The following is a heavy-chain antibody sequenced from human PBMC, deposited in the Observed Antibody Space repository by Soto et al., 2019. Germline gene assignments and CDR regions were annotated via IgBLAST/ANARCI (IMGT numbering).Heavy chain of an antibody. D-gene: IGHD3-3*01. J-gene: IGHJ3*02. CDR3: AKEQGLMRFGDAPDALDI. V-gene: IGHV3-23*01. Sequence: GGSLRLSFATSGFTFSRYAMSWVRQAPWQVMEWVSAISGSGGSTYYADSVKGRFTISRENSKNTLYLQMNRLRDEDTAVYSCAKEQGLMRFGDAPDALDIWGQGTMVTVSS. CDR1: GFTFSRYA. CDR2: ISGSGGST.